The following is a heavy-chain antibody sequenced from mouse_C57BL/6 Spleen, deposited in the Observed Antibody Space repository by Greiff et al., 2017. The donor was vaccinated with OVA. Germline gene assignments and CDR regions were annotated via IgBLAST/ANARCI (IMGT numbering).Heavy chain of an antibody. CDR2: IHPNSGST. CDR3: AIYYDHGAWFAY. J-gene: IGHJ3*01. CDR1: GYTFTSYW. V-gene: IGHV1-64*01. Sequence: VQLQQPGAELVKPGASVKLSCKASGYTFTSYWMHWVKQRPGQGLEWIGMIHPNSGSTNYNEKFKSKATLTVDKSYSTAYMQLSSLPSEDSAVYYCAIYYDHGAWFAYWGQGTLVTVSA. D-gene: IGHD2-4*01.